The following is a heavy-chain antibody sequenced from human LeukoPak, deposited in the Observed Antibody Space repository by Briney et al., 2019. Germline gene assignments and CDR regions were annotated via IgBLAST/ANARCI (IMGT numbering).Heavy chain of an antibody. CDR2: VSGSGGST. V-gene: IGHV3-23*01. D-gene: IGHD6-19*01. Sequence: TGGSLRLSCAASGFTFSSYAMRWVRQAPGKGLEWVSAVSGSGGSTYYADSVKGRFTISRDNSKNTLYLQMNSLRAEDTAVYYCAKDLQWLVARFDYWGQGTLVTVSS. CDR3: AKDLQWLVARFDY. CDR1: GFTFSSYA. J-gene: IGHJ4*02.